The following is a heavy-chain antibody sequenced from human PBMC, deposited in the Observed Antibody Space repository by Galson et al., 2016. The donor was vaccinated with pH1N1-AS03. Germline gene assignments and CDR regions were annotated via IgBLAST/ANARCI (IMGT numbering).Heavy chain of an antibody. CDR1: GGTFDNHP. V-gene: IGHV1-69*05. CDR3: ARSSDSRGAFDV. CDR2: FIPIFGTT. J-gene: IGHJ3*01. Sequence: SVKVSCKASGGTFDNHPINWVRQAPGQGLEWMGGFIPIFGTTNYAPKYQGRVTFTTDDSTTTVYMELSNLGSEDTAVYYCARSSDSRGAFDVWGQGTLLSFSS. D-gene: IGHD1-26*01.